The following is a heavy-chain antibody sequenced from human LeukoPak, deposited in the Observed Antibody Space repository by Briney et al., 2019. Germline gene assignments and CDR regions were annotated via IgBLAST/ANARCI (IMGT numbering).Heavy chain of an antibody. Sequence: GGSLRLSCAASGFTFSSYAMHWVRQAPGKGLEYVSAISSNGGSTYYANSVKGRFTISRDNSKNTLYLQMGSLRAEDMAVYYCARDGYSYGARFDYWGQGTLVTVSS. CDR3: ARDGYSYGARFDY. V-gene: IGHV3-64*01. J-gene: IGHJ4*02. CDR2: ISSNGGST. D-gene: IGHD5-18*01. CDR1: GFTFSSYA.